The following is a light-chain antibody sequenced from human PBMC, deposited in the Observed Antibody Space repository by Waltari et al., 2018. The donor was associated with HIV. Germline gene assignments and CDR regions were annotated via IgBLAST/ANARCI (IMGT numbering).Light chain of an antibody. V-gene: IGLV1-40*01. CDR2: DNN. CDR3: QSYDSRLSGSVV. J-gene: IGLJ2*01. Sequence: QSALTQPPSVSGAPGQSVTISCSGSNSNIGAGFDVHWYQQVQGTAPRLLIYDNNNRPSGVRDRFSGSKSGTSASLAINGLQSEDEADYYCQSYDSRLSGSVVFGGGTKVTVL. CDR1: NSNIGAGFD.